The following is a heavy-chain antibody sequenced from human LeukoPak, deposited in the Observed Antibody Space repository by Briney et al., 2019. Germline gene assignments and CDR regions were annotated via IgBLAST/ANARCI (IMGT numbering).Heavy chain of an antibody. V-gene: IGHV4-38-2*02. J-gene: IGHJ5*02. CDR1: GYSISSGYY. CDR3: ARVVGGGDCYPDHCWFDP. D-gene: IGHD2-21*02. CDR2: IYHSGST. Sequence: SETLSLTCTVSGYSISSGYYWGWIRQPPGKGLEWIGSIYHSGSTYYNPSLKSRVTISVDTSKNQFSLKLSSVTAADTAVYYCARVVGGGDCYPDHCWFDPWGQGTLVTVSS.